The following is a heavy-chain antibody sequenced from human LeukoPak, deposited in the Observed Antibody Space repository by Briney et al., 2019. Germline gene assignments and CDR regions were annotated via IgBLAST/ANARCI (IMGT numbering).Heavy chain of an antibody. CDR2: INHSGST. CDR1: GGSFSGYY. J-gene: IGHJ4*02. Sequence: SETLSLTCAVYGGSFSGYYWSWIRQPPGKGLEWIGEINHSGSTNHNPSLKSRVTISVDTSKNQFSLKLSSVTAADTAVYYCARVEGGFYYYGSGSYSAFDYWGQGTLVTVSS. CDR3: ARVEGGFYYYGSGSYSAFDY. V-gene: IGHV4-34*01. D-gene: IGHD3-10*01.